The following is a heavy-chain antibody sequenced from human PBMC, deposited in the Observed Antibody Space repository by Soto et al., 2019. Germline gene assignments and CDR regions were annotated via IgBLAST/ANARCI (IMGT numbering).Heavy chain of an antibody. CDR2: IYPGDSDT. Sequence: GESLKISCKGSGYSFTSYWIGWVRQMPGKGLEWMGIIYPGDSDTRYSPSFQGQVTISADKSISTAYLQWSSLKASDTAIYYCATLASSIAARPPGPVDYWGQGTLVTVSS. V-gene: IGHV5-51*01. CDR1: GYSFTSYW. J-gene: IGHJ4*02. CDR3: ATLASSIAARPPGPVDY. D-gene: IGHD6-6*01.